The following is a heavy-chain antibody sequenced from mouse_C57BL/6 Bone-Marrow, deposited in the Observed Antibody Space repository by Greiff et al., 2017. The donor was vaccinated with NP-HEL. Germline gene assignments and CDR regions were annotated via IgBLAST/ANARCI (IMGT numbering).Heavy chain of an antibody. J-gene: IGHJ1*03. CDR2: IYPGDGDT. CDR3: ARRLSYWYFDV. CDR1: GYAFSSSW. V-gene: IGHV1-82*01. D-gene: IGHD1-2*01. Sequence: VQLQQSGPELVKPGASVKISCKASGYAFSSSWMNWVKQRPGKGLEWIGRIYPGDGDTNYNGKFKGKATLTADKSSSTAYMQLSSLTSEDSAVYFCARRLSYWYFDVWGTGTTVTVSS.